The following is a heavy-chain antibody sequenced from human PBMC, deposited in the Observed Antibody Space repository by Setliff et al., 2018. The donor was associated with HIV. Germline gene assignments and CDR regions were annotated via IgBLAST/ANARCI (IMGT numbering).Heavy chain of an antibody. Sequence: SETLSLTCTVSGGSFRSSRYYWGWIRQPPGKGLEWIGNIHYGGFFWYSPSLKSRDTISVDTSKNQFSLKLSSVTAADTAVYYCARPALGIGGGSRFDNWGQGTRVTVSS. V-gene: IGHV4-39*01. CDR3: ARPALGIGGGSRFDN. CDR2: IHYGGFF. D-gene: IGHD3-10*01. J-gene: IGHJ4*02. CDR1: GGSFRSSRYY.